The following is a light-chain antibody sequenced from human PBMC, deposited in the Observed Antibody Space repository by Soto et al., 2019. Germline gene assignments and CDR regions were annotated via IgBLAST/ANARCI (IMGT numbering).Light chain of an antibody. Sequence: QPVLTQPPSVSGAPGQRVTISCTGSSSNIGAGYDVHWYQQLPGTAPKLLIFGNNNRPSGVPDRFSGSKSGTSASLAITGLQAEDEADYSCQSYDSSLSGWVFGGGTKVTVL. J-gene: IGLJ3*02. CDR2: GNN. CDR1: SSNIGAGYD. V-gene: IGLV1-40*01. CDR3: QSYDSSLSGWV.